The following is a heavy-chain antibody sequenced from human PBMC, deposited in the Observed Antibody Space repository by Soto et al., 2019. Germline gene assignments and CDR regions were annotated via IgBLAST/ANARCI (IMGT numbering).Heavy chain of an antibody. D-gene: IGHD4-17*01. CDR2: IDTSSNAI. CDR1: DFTFSDYC. V-gene: IGHV3-11*01. J-gene: IGHJ3*02. Sequence: GVLRLSCEASDFTFSDYCMSWVRQAPGKGLEWVSYIDTSSNAIYYADSVKGRCTISRDNARKSLFLHMHSLRAEDTAVYYCATVKYGLTAPGAFDIWRRGTMVTVSS. CDR3: ATVKYGLTAPGAFDI.